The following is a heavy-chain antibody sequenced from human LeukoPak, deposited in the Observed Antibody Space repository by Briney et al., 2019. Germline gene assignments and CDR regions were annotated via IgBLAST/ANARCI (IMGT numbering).Heavy chain of an antibody. CDR1: GGSISSGSYY. Sequence: PSQTLCLTCTVSGGSISSGSYYWSWIRQPAGKGLEWIGRIYSSGSTNYNPSLKSRVTISVHTSRNQFSLKLSSVTAADTAVYYCARGPYYYGGSAFDIWGQGTMVTVSS. CDR3: ARGPYYYGGSAFDI. CDR2: IYSSGST. V-gene: IGHV4-61*02. D-gene: IGHD3-10*01. J-gene: IGHJ3*02.